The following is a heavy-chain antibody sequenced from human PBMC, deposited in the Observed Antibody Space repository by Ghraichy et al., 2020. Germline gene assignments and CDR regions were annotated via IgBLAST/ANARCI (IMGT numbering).Heavy chain of an antibody. CDR3: ARGRRGSSTICHTSES. V-gene: IGHV3-21*01. Sequence: GGSLRLSCAASGFTFSYYGMNWVRQAPGKGLEWVATISGGSTYIFYADSVKGRFTISRDNAKNSLYMQMSSLRADDTAAYYCARGRRGSSTICHTSESWGQGTLVTVSS. J-gene: IGHJ5*02. D-gene: IGHD2-2*02. CDR2: ISGGSTYI. CDR1: GFTFSYYG.